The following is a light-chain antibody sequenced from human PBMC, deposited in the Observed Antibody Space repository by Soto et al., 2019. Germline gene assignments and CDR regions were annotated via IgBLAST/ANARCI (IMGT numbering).Light chain of an antibody. CDR1: SSDVGSYNL. CDR2: EGS. Sequence: QSVLTQPASVSGSPGQSITISCTGTSSDVGSYNLVSWYQQHPGKAPKLMIYEGSKRPSGVSNRFSGSKSGNTASLTISGLQAEDEAEYYCCLSPGSLTWLFGGGTKLTVL. V-gene: IGLV2-23*01. J-gene: IGLJ3*02. CDR3: CLSPGSLTWL.